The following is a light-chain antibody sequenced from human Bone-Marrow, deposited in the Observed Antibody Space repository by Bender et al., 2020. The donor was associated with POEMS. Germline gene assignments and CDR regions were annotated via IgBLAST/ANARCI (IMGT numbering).Light chain of an antibody. CDR3: QSYDTSLSGPT. J-gene: IGLJ2*01. V-gene: IGLV2-14*01. CDR2: DVT. Sequence: QSALTQPASVSGSPGQSITISCTGTSSDVGGYNYVSWYQQHPGKAPKLMIYDVTNRPSGVSNRFSGSKSGNTASLTISGLQAEDEADYYCQSYDTSLSGPTVGGGTRLTVL. CDR1: SSDVGGYNY.